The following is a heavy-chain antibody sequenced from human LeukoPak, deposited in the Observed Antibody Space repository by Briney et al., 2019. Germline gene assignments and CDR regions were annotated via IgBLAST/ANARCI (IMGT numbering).Heavy chain of an antibody. CDR2: IYYSGST. CDR1: GGSISSSSYY. J-gene: IGHJ4*02. D-gene: IGHD3-3*01. CDR3: ARAETFWSGYYFDY. V-gene: IGHV4-39*07. Sequence: SETLSLTCTVSGGSISSSSYYWGWIRQPPGKGLEWIGSIYYSGSTYYNPSLKSRVTISVDTSKNQFSLKLSSVTAADTAVYYCARAETFWSGYYFDYWGQGTLVTVSS.